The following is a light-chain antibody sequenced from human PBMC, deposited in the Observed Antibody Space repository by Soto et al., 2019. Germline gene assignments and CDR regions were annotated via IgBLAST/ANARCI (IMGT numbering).Light chain of an antibody. CDR1: SSDVGHSNF. V-gene: IGLV2-8*01. Sequence: QSALTQPPSASGSPGQSVTISCTGSSSDVGHSNFVSWYQQHPGKGPKLIIYEVSKQPSGVPDRFSGSKSGNTASLSVSGLQDEDEADYFCNAQADNGKHVFGTGTKVTVL. CDR2: EVS. CDR3: NAQADNGKHV. J-gene: IGLJ1*01.